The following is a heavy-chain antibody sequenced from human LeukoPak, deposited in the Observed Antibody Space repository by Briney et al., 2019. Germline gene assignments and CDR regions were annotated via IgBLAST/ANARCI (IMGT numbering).Heavy chain of an antibody. CDR3: ATPPTVTRNY. D-gene: IGHD4-17*01. J-gene: IGHJ4*02. CDR1: SFTFSSYV. CDR2: VSTTGGST. V-gene: IGHV3-23*01. Sequence: GGSLRLSCGASSFTFSSYVMSWVRQAPGKGLEWVSTVSTTGGSTYYADSVKGRFTISRDNSKNTLYLQMNSLRAEDTAVYYCATPPTVTRNYWGQGTLVTVSS.